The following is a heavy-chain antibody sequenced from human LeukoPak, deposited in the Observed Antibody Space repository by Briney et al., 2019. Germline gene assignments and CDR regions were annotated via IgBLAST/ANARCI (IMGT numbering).Heavy chain of an antibody. J-gene: IGHJ4*02. CDR3: ISYYCDSSGFYYGDQAGDHL. D-gene: IGHD3-22*01. Sequence: VASVNVSCKASGYTLTNYGVSWVRQAPGQGLEWMGWISAYNGNTNCAQKLQGRVTMTTDTSTSTAYMELTSLRSDDTAVYYCISYYCDSSGFYYGDQAGDHLWGQGTLVTVSS. CDR1: GYTLTNYG. V-gene: IGHV1-18*01. CDR2: ISAYNGNT.